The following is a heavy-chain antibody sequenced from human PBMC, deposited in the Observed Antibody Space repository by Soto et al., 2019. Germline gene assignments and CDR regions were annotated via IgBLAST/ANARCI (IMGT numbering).Heavy chain of an antibody. D-gene: IGHD2-2*01. Sequence: PGESLKISCHGSGYTFFSFWIVWVRQVPGKGLEWVGRIDPGDSSATYSPTFQGHVTISADGSTRSAYLQWRSLRASDTAIYFCARRYCSRADCYSDSWGQGSLVTSPQ. V-gene: IGHV5-10-1*01. J-gene: IGHJ4*02. CDR3: ARRYCSRADCYSDS. CDR2: IDPGDSSA. CDR1: GYTFFSFW.